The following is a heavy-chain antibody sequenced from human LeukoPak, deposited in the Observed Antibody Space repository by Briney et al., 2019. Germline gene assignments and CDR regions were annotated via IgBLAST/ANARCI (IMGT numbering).Heavy chain of an antibody. CDR2: IYYTGST. CDR1: GGSISSSSYY. CDR3: ARAGFGLAPLRGTPFDY. J-gene: IGHJ4*02. Sequence: SETLSLTCTVSGGSISSSSYYWGWIRQPPGKGLEWIASIYYTGSTYYNPSLKSRVTISVDTSKNQFSLKLSSVTAADTAVYYCARAGFGLAPLRGTPFDYWGQGTLVTVSS. D-gene: IGHD3-10*01. V-gene: IGHV4-39*07.